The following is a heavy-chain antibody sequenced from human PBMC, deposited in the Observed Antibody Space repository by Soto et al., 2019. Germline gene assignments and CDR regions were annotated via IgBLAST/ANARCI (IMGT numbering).Heavy chain of an antibody. CDR2: IYWDDDK. V-gene: IGHV2-5*02. CDR1: GFSLTTSGVG. J-gene: IGHJ4*02. Sequence: QITLNESGPTLVKPTQTLTLTCTFSGFSLTTSGVGVGWIRQSPGKAPEWLAHIYWDDDKRYSPSLKSRLTITKDTSKNQVVLTMANLDPADTATYYCAHRVLRTVFGLVTTTAIYFDFWGQGTPVAVSS. D-gene: IGHD3-3*01. CDR3: AHRVLRTVFGLVTTTAIYFDF.